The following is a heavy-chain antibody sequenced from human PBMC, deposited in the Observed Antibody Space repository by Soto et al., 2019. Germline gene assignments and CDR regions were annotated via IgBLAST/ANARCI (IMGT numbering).Heavy chain of an antibody. CDR2: INHSGST. CDR1: GGSFSGYY. J-gene: IGHJ6*02. Sequence: QVQLQQWGAGLLKPSETLSLTCAVYGGSFSGYYWSWIRQPPGKGLEWIGEINHSGSTNYNPSLKRRVTISVDTSKNQFSLKLSSVTAADTAVYYCARVNAGYSSSWYFGRFDYYGMDVWGQGTTVTVSS. D-gene: IGHD6-13*01. V-gene: IGHV4-34*01. CDR3: ARVNAGYSSSWYFGRFDYYGMDV.